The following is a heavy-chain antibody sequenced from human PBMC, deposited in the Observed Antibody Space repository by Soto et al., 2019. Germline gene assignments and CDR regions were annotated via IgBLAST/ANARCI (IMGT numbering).Heavy chain of an antibody. CDR2: GYYSGNT. Sequence: QVQLQESGPGLVKPSETLSLTCTVSGGSISPYYWSWIRQPPGKGLEWIGYGYYSGNTNYNPSHASRVTISVDTSRNRFSMNLTSATAADTAVYYCARKGAAASYAHYYMDVWGRGTAVTVSS. J-gene: IGHJ6*03. V-gene: IGHV4-59*01. CDR1: GGSISPYY. CDR3: ARKGAAASYAHYYMDV. D-gene: IGHD6-13*01.